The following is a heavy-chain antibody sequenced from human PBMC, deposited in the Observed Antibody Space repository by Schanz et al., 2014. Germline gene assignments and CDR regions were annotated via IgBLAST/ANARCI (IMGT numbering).Heavy chain of an antibody. CDR1: GITLSGYG. CDR2: ISFDGRNT. D-gene: IGHD6-13*01. J-gene: IGHJ4*02. V-gene: IGHV3-30*18. CDR3: AKEKEEVAADGSFFDY. Sequence: QVQLVESGGGVVQPGRSLRLSCAASGITLSGYGLHWVRQAPGKGLEWVGFISFDGRNTGYAHSVKGRFTISRDNSKNTVNLQMNSLRAEDTAVYYCAKEKEEVAADGSFFDYWGQGTLXTVSS.